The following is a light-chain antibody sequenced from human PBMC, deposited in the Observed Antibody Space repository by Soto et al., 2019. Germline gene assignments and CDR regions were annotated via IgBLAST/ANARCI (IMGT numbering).Light chain of an antibody. CDR3: QQRTNWPLT. J-gene: IGKJ4*01. Sequence: EIVLTQSPVTLSLSPGERATLSCRASQSVTTFLACYQQKSGQAPRLLIHDASKRATGIPARFSGSGSGTDFTLTISSLEPEDFAVYYWQQRTNWPLTFGGGTKVEIK. CDR1: QSVTTF. CDR2: DAS. V-gene: IGKV3-11*01.